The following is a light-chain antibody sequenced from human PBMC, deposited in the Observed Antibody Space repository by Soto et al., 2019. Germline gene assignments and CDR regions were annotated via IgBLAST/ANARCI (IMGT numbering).Light chain of an antibody. CDR3: QQYDDFPGT. V-gene: IGKV1-33*01. CDR1: QDITYF. J-gene: IGKJ5*01. Sequence: DIPMTQSPSSLSASVGDRVTITCQASQDITYFLNWYQQKPGKAPKLLIYDASNLESGVPSRFSGSQSGSHFTFTISSLQPEDFATYYCQQYDDFPGTFGQGTRLEI. CDR2: DAS.